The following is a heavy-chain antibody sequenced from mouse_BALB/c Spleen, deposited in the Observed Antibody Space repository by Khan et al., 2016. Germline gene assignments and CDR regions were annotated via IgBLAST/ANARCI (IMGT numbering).Heavy chain of an antibody. J-gene: IGHJ4*01. V-gene: IGHV4-1*02. Sequence: EVKLLESGGGLVQPGGSLKLSCAASGFDFSRYWMSWVRQAPGNGLEWIGEINPDSSTINYTPSLKDKFIISRDNAKNTLYLQMSNMRSEDTALYYCARQLSYYAMDYLGQGTSVTVSS. D-gene: IGHD4-1*01. CDR3: ARQLSYYAMDY. CDR2: INPDSSTI. CDR1: GFDFSRYW.